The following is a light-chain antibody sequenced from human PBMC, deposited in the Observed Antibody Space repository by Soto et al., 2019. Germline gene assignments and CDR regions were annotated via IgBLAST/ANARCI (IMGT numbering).Light chain of an antibody. CDR2: AAS. CDR1: QGISRW. Sequence: DIQMTQSPSSVSASVGDRVTITCRASQGISRWLAWYQQKPGKAPKLLIYAASSLQSEVTSRFSGSGSGTDFTRTISSLQPEDFATYYCQQANSFPFTFGQGTRLEIK. V-gene: IGKV1-12*01. CDR3: QQANSFPFT. J-gene: IGKJ5*01.